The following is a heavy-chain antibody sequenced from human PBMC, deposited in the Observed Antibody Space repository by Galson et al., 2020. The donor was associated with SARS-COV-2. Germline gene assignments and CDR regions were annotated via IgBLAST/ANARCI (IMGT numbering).Heavy chain of an antibody. CDR2: ISGSGGST. D-gene: IGHD3-9*01. CDR3: AKKAELRYCDWLLKSDRPTGYFDY. J-gene: IGHJ4*02. Sequence: GGSLRLSCAASGFTFSSYAMSWVRQAPGKGLEWVSAISGSGGSTYYADSVKGRFTISRDNSKNTLYLQMNSLRAEDTAVYYCAKKAELRYCDWLLKSDRPTGYFDYWGQGTLVTVSS. V-gene: IGHV3-23*01. CDR1: GFTFSSYA.